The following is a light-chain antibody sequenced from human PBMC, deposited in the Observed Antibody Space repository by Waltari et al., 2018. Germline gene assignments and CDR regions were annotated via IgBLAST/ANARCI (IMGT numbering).Light chain of an antibody. J-gene: IGLJ3*02. V-gene: IGLV3-27*01. CDR3: YSATDNYRV. CDR2: KDR. CDR1: VLAKKY. Sequence: SYELTQPSSVSVSPGQTARIPCSGNVLAKKYARWFQQKPGQAPVVVIYKDRERPSGIPERFSGSSSGTTVTLTISGAQVEDEGDYYCYSATDNYRVFGGGTKLTVL.